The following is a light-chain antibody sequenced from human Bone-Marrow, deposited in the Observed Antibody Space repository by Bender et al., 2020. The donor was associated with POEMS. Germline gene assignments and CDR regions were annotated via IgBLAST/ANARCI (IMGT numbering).Light chain of an antibody. Sequence: QSALTQPASVSGSPGQSIIISCTGTSSDVEMYNLVSWYQQHPGKAPKLMIYDVDKRPSGASSRFSGSKSGNTASLTISGLQAEDEADYYCSSYTKSTTLVFGGGTRLTVL. CDR1: SSDVEMYNL. J-gene: IGLJ2*01. V-gene: IGLV2-14*02. CDR2: DVD. CDR3: SSYTKSTTLV.